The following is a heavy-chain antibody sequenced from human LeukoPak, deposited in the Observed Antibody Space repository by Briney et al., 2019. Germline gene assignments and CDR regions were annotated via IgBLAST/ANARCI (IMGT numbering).Heavy chain of an antibody. D-gene: IGHD3-10*01. J-gene: IGHJ4*02. V-gene: IGHV4-31*03. CDR2: IYYSGST. Sequence: SQTLSLTCTVSGGSISSGGYYWSWLRQHPGTGLEWIGYIYYSGSTYYNPSLKSRVTISVDTSKNQFSLKLSSVTAADTAVYYCASVITMVRGVSYWGQGTLVTVSS. CDR1: GGSISSGGYY. CDR3: ASVITMVRGVSY.